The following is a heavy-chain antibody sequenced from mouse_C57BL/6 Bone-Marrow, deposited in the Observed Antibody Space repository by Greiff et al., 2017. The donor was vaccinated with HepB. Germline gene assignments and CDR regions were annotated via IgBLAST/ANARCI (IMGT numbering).Heavy chain of an antibody. CDR2: ISSGGDYI. CDR1: GFTFSSYA. V-gene: IGHV5-9-1*02. D-gene: IGHD2-5*01. CDR3: TRDYSNYDVYAMDY. Sequence: EVMLVESGEGLVKPGGSLKLSCAASGFTFSSYAMSWVRQTPEKRLEWVAYISSGGDYIYYADTVKGRFTISRDNARNTLYLQMSSLKSEDTAMYYCTRDYSNYDVYAMDYWGQGTSVTVSS. J-gene: IGHJ4*01.